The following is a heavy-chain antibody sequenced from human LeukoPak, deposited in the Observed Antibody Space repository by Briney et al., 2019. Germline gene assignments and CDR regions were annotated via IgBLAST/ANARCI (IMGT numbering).Heavy chain of an antibody. D-gene: IGHD6-6*01. J-gene: IGHJ3*02. V-gene: IGHV4-39*07. CDR3: ARDCGIAARLDDAFDI. CDR2: IYSSGTT. Sequence: PSETLSLTCSVSGVSISTSVYYWGWIRQPPGKGLEWIGSIYSSGTTFYNPSLESRVTISVDRSKNQFSLKLSSVTAADTAVYYCARDCGIAARLDDAFDIWGQGTMVTVSS. CDR1: GVSISTSVYY.